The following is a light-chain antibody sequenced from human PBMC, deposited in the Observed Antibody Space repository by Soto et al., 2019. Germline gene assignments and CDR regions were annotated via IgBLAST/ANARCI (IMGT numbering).Light chain of an antibody. CDR1: QSVSTS. Sequence: EMVLTQSPGTLSLSPGERATLSCRASQSVSTSLAWYQQKPGQAPRLLIYDVSNRAPGIPARFSGSGSGTDFTLPISSLEPEDFAVYYCQQRTDWPPFTFGPGTKVDIK. J-gene: IGKJ3*01. V-gene: IGKV3-11*01. CDR2: DVS. CDR3: QQRTDWPPFT.